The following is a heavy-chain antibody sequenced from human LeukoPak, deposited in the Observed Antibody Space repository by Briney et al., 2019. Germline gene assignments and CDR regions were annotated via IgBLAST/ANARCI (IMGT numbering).Heavy chain of an antibody. D-gene: IGHD4-11*01. CDR1: GFTFDDYV. Sequence: GRSLRLSCAASGFTFDDYVMHWVRQVPGKGLEWVSGISGNSNYIGYADSVKGRFTVSRDNAKNSLYLQMDSLRPEDTALYYCAKDWGNYYYFDFRGQGTLVTVSS. CDR2: ISGNSNYI. CDR3: AKDWGNYYYFDF. V-gene: IGHV3-9*01. J-gene: IGHJ4*02.